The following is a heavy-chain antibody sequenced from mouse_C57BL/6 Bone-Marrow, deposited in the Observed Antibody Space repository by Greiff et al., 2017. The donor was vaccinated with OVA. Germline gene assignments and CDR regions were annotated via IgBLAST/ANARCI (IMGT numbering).Heavy chain of an antibody. J-gene: IGHJ2*01. Sequence: EVKVVESGPELVKPGASVKIPCKASGYTFTDYNMDWVKQSHGKSLEWIGDINPNNGGTIYNQKFKGKATLTVDKSSSTAYMELRSLTSEDTAVYYCARRRHIGDDYWGQGTTLTVSS. CDR1: GYTFTDYN. CDR3: ARRRHIGDDY. D-gene: IGHD2-14*01. CDR2: INPNNGGT. V-gene: IGHV1-18*01.